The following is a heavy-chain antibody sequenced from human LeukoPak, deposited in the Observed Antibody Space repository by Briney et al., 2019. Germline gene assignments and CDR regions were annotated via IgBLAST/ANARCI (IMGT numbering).Heavy chain of an antibody. CDR1: GFTFSSYA. V-gene: IGHV3-30-3*01. CDR2: ISYDGSNK. CDR3: ARDPYDFWSGYQDY. Sequence: GGSLRLSCAASGFTFSSYAMHWVRQAPGKGLEWVAVISYDGSNKYYADSVKGRFTISRDDSKNTLYLQMNSLRAEDTAVYYCARDPYDFWSGYQDYWGQGTLVTVSS. D-gene: IGHD3-3*01. J-gene: IGHJ4*02.